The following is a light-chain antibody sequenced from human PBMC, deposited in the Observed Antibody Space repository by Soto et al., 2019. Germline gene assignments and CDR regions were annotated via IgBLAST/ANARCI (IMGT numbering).Light chain of an antibody. Sequence: QSALTQPASVSGSPGQSTTISCTGTSSDVGGYNYVSWYQQHPGKAPKLMLYEVSNRPSGVSNRFSGSKSGNTASLTISGLQAEDEADYYCSSYTSSSTPYVFGTGTKVTVL. CDR1: SSDVGGYNY. CDR3: SSYTSSSTPYV. CDR2: EVS. J-gene: IGLJ1*01. V-gene: IGLV2-14*01.